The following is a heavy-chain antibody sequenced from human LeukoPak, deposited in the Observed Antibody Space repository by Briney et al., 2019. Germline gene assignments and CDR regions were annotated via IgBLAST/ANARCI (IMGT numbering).Heavy chain of an antibody. CDR3: AKGLFRPDLPLGEFDY. CDR2: ISGRGGTT. CDR1: GFTFSSYA. D-gene: IGHD3-16*01. V-gene: IGHV3-23*01. J-gene: IGHJ4*02. Sequence: PGGSLRLSCAASGFTFSSYAMSWVRQAPGKGLECVSAISGRGGTTSYADSVKGRFTISRDNSKNTLYLQMNSLRAEDTAVYYCAKGLFRPDLPLGEFDYWGQGTLVTVSS.